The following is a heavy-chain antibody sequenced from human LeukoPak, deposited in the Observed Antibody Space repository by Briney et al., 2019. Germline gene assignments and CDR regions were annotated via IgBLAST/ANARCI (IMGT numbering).Heavy chain of an antibody. Sequence: PSETLSLTCAVYVGSFSGYYWSGIRQPPGKGLEWIGEINHSGSTNYNPSLKSRVTISVDTSKNQFSLKLSSVTAADTAVDYCAGQGITMVRGFTPTYMDVWGKGTTVTVSS. V-gene: IGHV4-34*01. CDR3: AGQGITMVRGFTPTYMDV. D-gene: IGHD3-10*01. CDR1: VGSFSGYY. J-gene: IGHJ6*03. CDR2: INHSGST.